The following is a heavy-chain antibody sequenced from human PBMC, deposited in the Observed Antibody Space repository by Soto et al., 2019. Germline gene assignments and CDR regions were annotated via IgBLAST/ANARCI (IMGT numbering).Heavy chain of an antibody. CDR1: GFPFSDHA. J-gene: IGHJ5*02. CDR2: ITGRGDST. D-gene: IGHD1-26*01. CDR3: AKDLYVQPPSGWFDP. Sequence: GGSLRLSCAASGFPFSDHAMHWVRQTPGKGLEWVSAITGRGDSTYYADSVKGRFTISRDNSKSTLYLQMMSLRAEDTAVYYCAKDLYVQPPSGWFDPWGQGTVVTVSS. V-gene: IGHV3-23*01.